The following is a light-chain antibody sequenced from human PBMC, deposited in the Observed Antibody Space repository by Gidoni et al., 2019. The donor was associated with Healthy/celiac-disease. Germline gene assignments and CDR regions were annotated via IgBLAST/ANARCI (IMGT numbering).Light chain of an antibody. J-gene: IGKJ2*03. CDR1: QSISSY. CDR3: QQSYSTPYS. V-gene: IGKV1-39*01. CDR2: AAS. Sequence: DIQMTQSPSSLSASVGDRVTITCRDSQSISSYLNWYQQKPGKAPKLLIYAASSLQSGVPSRFSGSGSGTDFTLTISSLQPEDFATYYCQQSYSTPYSFGQXTKLEIK.